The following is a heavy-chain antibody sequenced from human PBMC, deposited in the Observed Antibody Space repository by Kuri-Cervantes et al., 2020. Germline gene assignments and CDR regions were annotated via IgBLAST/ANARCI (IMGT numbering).Heavy chain of an antibody. Sequence: ASVKVSCKASGYTFTSYGISWVRQAPGQGLEWMGWINPNSGGTNYAQKFQGRVTMTRDTSISTAYMELSRPRSDDTAVYYCARDPGHWNHVQADYWGQGTLVTVSS. CDR1: GYTFTSYG. D-gene: IGHD1-1*01. CDR2: INPNSGGT. V-gene: IGHV1-2*02. J-gene: IGHJ4*02. CDR3: ARDPGHWNHVQADY.